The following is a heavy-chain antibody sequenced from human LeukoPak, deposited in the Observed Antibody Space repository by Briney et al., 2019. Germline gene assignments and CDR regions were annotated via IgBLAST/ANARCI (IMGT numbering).Heavy chain of an antibody. Sequence: SETLSLTCAVYGGPFSGYYWTWIRQSPGKGLEWIGEINHSGSTNYNPSLKSRVTISVDTSKNQFSLKLSSVTAADTAVYYCMRGTYYNSRSYLSWFDPWGQGTLVTVS. J-gene: IGHJ5*02. CDR1: GGPFSGYY. V-gene: IGHV4-34*01. D-gene: IGHD3-10*01. CDR2: INHSGST. CDR3: MRGTYYNSRSYLSWFDP.